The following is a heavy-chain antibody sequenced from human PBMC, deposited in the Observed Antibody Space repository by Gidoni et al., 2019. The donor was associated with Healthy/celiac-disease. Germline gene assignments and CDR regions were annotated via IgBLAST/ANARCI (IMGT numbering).Heavy chain of an antibody. J-gene: IGHJ3*02. CDR1: GFTFDDYA. V-gene: IGHV3-9*01. CDR2: ISWNSGSI. Sequence: EVQLVESGGGLVQPGRSLRLSCAASGFTFDDYAMHWVRKAPVKGLEWVSGISWNSGSIGYADSVKGRFTISRDNAKNSLYLQMNSLRAEDTALYYCAKDKGGSYVRGAFDIWGQGTMVTVSS. D-gene: IGHD1-26*01. CDR3: AKDKGGSYVRGAFDI.